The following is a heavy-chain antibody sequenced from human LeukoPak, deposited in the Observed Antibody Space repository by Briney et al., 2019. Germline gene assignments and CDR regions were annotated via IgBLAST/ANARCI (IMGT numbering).Heavy chain of an antibody. V-gene: IGHV4-59*01. Sequence: PSETLSLTCTVSGDPFSSYYWSWIRQPPQGGLEWIGYISYSGSTDYNPSLKSRVSISVDTSKNQFSLKLSSVTAADTAVYYCARGAVYYTMDVWGQGTTVTVSS. CDR2: ISYSGST. CDR1: GDPFSSYY. D-gene: IGHD3-10*01. J-gene: IGHJ6*02. CDR3: ARGAVYYTMDV.